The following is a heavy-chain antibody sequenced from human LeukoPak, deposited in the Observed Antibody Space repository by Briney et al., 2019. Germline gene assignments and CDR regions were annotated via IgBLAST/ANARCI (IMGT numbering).Heavy chain of an antibody. CDR1: GFTFSSYW. D-gene: IGHD2-2*02. V-gene: IGHV3-74*01. J-gene: IGHJ4*02. Sequence: PGGSLRLSCAASGFTFSSYWKHWVRQAPGKGLVWVSRINTDGSSTTYADSVKGRFTMSRDNAKNTVRLQMNSLRAEDTAVYYCARGFVLVPAAIQDYWGQGTLVTVSS. CDR3: ARGFVLVPAAIQDY. CDR2: INTDGSST.